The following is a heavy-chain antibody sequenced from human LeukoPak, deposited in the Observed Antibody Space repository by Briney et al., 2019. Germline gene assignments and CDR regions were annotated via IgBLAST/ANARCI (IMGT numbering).Heavy chain of an antibody. V-gene: IGHV1-58*02. CDR2: IVAGSGNT. Sequence: SVTVSCKASGFTFSSAAIQWVRQARGQRLEWIGLIVAGSGNTDYAQKFQERVTITRDMATSTSYLEVRSPRPEDTAIYYCAAVDFFDSVKLDPWGQGSLVTVSS. D-gene: IGHD3-22*01. J-gene: IGHJ5*02. CDR3: AAVDFFDSVKLDP. CDR1: GFTFSSAA.